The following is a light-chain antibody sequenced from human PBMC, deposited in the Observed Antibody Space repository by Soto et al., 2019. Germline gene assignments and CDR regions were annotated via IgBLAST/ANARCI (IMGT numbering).Light chain of an antibody. CDR1: QSALYSSNNKNY. CDR3: QQYYSTTPT. J-gene: IGKJ2*01. V-gene: IGKV4-1*01. CDR2: CAS. Sequence: DIVMTQSPDSLAVSLVETATINCKSSQSALYSSNNKNYLAWYQQKPGQPPKMAIYCASTRESGVPDRFSGSGSGTDFTLTISSLQAEDVAVYDCQQYYSTTPTCGQEPKLEIK.